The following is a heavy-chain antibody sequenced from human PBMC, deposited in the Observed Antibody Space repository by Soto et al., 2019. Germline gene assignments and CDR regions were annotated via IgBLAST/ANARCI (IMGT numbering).Heavy chain of an antibody. D-gene: IGHD6-6*01. Sequence: SETLSLTCTVSGGSISSYYWSWIRQPPGKGLEWIGYIYYSGSTNYNPSLKSRVTISVDTSKNQFSLKLSSVTAADTAVYYCARDDAAHPKDYYYGMDVWGQGTTVTVSS. CDR2: IYYSGST. CDR1: GGSISSYY. CDR3: ARDDAAHPKDYYYGMDV. V-gene: IGHV4-59*01. J-gene: IGHJ6*02.